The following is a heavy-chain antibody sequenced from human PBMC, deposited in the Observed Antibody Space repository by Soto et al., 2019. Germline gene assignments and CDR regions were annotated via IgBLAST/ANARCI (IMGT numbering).Heavy chain of an antibody. CDR3: ATSSDWSPLLDY. J-gene: IGHJ4*02. CDR1: QYTFTNFY. Sequence: ASVQVSCKASQYTFTNFYLHWVRQAPGQRPEWMGWINNGGGTIYAQKFQGRLSMTRGTSITTAYMELSRLSSDDTAFYYCATSSDWSPLLDYWGQGTLVTVSS. D-gene: IGHD6-19*01. CDR2: INNGGGT. V-gene: IGHV1-2*02.